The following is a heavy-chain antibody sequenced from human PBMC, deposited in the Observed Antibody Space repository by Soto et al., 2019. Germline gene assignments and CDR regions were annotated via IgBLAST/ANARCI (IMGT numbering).Heavy chain of an antibody. CDR1: GYSFSSYG. Sequence: QAQLVQSGAEVKKPGASVKVSCKASGYSFSSYGITWVRQAPGQGLEWLGWISPYNDDTKYAQRLQGRVNMTTDTSTRTAYMDIRGLRSDATAIYYCARGGYYDSSGARNYHYYGMDVWGQGTTVTVSS. CDR2: ISPYNDDT. J-gene: IGHJ6*02. D-gene: IGHD3-22*01. V-gene: IGHV1-18*01. CDR3: ARGGYYDSSGARNYHYYGMDV.